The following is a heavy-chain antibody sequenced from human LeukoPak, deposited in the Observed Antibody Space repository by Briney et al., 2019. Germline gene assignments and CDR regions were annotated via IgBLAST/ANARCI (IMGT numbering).Heavy chain of an antibody. D-gene: IGHD3-10*01. J-gene: IGHJ4*02. CDR1: GFTFSSYS. V-gene: IGHV3-21*01. Sequence: GSLRLSCAASGFTFSSYSMNWVRQAPGKGLEWVSSIXSSSSYIYYADSVKGRFTISRDNAKNSLYLQMNSLRAEDTAVYYCARARPSMVRGVIETPFDYWGQGTLVTVSS. CDR2: IXSSSSYI. CDR3: ARARPSMVRGVIETPFDY.